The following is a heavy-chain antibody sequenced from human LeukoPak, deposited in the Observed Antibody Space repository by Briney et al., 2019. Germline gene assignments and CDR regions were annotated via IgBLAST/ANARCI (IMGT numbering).Heavy chain of an antibody. Sequence: ASVKVSCKVSGYTLTELSMHWVRQAPGKGLEWMGGFDPEDGETIYAQKFQGRVTMTEDTSTDTAYMELSSLRSEDTAVYYCAIEWGIAARQDPHFDYWGQGTLVTVSS. CDR2: FDPEDGET. J-gene: IGHJ4*02. V-gene: IGHV1-24*01. CDR3: AIEWGIAARQDPHFDY. D-gene: IGHD6-6*01. CDR1: GYTLTELS.